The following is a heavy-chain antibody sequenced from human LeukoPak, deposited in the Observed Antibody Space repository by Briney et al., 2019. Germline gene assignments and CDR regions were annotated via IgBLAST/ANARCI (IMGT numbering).Heavy chain of an antibody. D-gene: IGHD2-8*02. CDR2: IWYDGTNR. V-gene: IGHV3-33*01. CDR1: GFTFRNYG. J-gene: IGHJ4*02. CDR3: ARLVGRNTLVDY. Sequence: PGGSLRLSCAASGFTFRNYGMHWVRQAPGKGLEWVSVIWYDGTNRYYADSVKGRFTVSRDNSKNTLYLQMNSLRAEDTAVYYCARLVGRNTLVDYWGQGTLVIVSS.